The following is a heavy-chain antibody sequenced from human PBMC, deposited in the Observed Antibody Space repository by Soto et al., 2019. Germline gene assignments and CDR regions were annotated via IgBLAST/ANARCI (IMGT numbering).Heavy chain of an antibody. CDR1: VVTVTSSA. Sequence: SVKVSCMASVVTVTSSAVQWVRQARGQRLEWIGWIVVGSSSTNYAQKFQERVTITRDMSTSTAYMELSSLRSEDTAVYYCAADLGSLLATISDYWGQGTLVTVSS. CDR3: AADLGSLLATISDY. J-gene: IGHJ4*02. D-gene: IGHD5-12*01. CDR2: IVVGSSST. V-gene: IGHV1-58*01.